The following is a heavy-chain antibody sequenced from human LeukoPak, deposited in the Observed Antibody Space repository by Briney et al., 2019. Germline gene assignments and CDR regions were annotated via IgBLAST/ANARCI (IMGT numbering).Heavy chain of an antibody. D-gene: IGHD6-13*01. V-gene: IGHV4-59*01. CDR3: ARVATTGTYDY. J-gene: IGHJ4*02. CDR1: GGSISTYY. Sequence: SETLSLTCTVSGGSISTYYWSWIRQPPGKGLEWIGYIHYTGSTDSNASLKSRVTMSVDTSKNHFSLRLSSVTAADTAVYYCARVATTGTYDYWGQGTLVTVSS. CDR2: IHYTGST.